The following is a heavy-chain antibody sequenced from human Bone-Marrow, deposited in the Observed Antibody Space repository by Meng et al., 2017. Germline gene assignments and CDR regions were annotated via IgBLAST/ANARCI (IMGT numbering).Heavy chain of an antibody. CDR3: ARETPSNRDYGINWFDP. D-gene: IGHD4-17*01. V-gene: IGHV3-21*01. CDR1: GFTFSSYS. Sequence: GGSLRLSCAASGFTFSSYSMNWVRQAPGKGLEWVSSISSSSSYIYYADSVKGRFTISRDNAKNSLYLQMNSLRAEDTAAYYCARETPSNRDYGINWFDPWGQGTLVTVSS. CDR2: ISSSSSYI. J-gene: IGHJ5*02.